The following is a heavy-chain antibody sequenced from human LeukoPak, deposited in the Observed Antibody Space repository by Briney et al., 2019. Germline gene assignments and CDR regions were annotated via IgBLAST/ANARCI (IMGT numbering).Heavy chain of an antibody. V-gene: IGHV1-2*04. CDR1: GYTFTSYA. CDR3: ARAFNSGSFPGDY. CDR2: INPNSGGT. D-gene: IGHD1-26*01. Sequence: ASVKVSCKASGYTFTSYAMNWVRQAPGQGLEWMGWINPNSGGTNYAQKFQGWVTMTRDTSISTAYMELSRLRSDDTAVYYCARAFNSGSFPGDYWGQGTLVTVSS. J-gene: IGHJ4*02.